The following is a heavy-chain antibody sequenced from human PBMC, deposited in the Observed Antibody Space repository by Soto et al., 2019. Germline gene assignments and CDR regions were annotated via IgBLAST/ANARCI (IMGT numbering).Heavy chain of an antibody. Sequence: QVQLQQWGAGLLKPSETLSLTCAVYGGSFSGYYWSWIRQPPGKGLEWIGEINHSGSTNYNPSLKRRVTISVDTSKNQFSLKLSSVTAADTAVYYCARLTRSYGSGSIENDYWGQGTLVTVSS. CDR2: INHSGST. J-gene: IGHJ4*02. CDR1: GGSFSGYY. D-gene: IGHD3-10*01. V-gene: IGHV4-34*01. CDR3: ARLTRSYGSGSIENDY.